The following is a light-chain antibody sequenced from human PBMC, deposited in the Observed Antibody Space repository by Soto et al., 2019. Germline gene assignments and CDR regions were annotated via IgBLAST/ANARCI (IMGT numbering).Light chain of an antibody. Sequence: AIQLTQSPSSLSASVGDSVTITCRASQGISSALAWYHQTPGRAPKLLIYDASTLESGVPSRFSGSRSGTEFTLTVSSLQPEDVATYYCQQFDDYPLTFGPGTKVDIK. CDR1: QGISSA. CDR2: DAS. CDR3: QQFDDYPLT. J-gene: IGKJ3*01. V-gene: IGKV1D-13*01.